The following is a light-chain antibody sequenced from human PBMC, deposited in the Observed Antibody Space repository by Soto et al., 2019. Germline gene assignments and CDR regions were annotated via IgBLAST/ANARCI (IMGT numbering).Light chain of an antibody. Sequence: TVLTPPTGTLSLSPGDTATLSCGASQSVTSKLAWYQQKPGQAPRLLIYGASTRATGIPTSFSGSGSGTEFTLTISTLQSEDFAVYYCQLFIMLLPITFAQGTRLAIK. CDR2: GAS. J-gene: IGKJ5*01. CDR3: QLFIMLLPIT. CDR1: QSVTSK. V-gene: IGKV3-15*01.